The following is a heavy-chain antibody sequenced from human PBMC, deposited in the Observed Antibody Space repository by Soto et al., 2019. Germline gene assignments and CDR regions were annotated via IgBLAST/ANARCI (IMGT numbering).Heavy chain of an antibody. V-gene: IGHV3-7*03. CDR1: GFTFTDYW. D-gene: IGHD2-21*01. CDR3: ARGRFIGTYSVTGVSYVFDL. CDR2: LNQDGSEK. Sequence: GGSLRLSCAASGFTFTDYWMSWVRQAPGKGLEWVANLNQDGSEKNCVDSVKGRFTISRDNAKNSVYLQLNSLRAEDTAVYYCARGRFIGTYSVTGVSYVFDLCGQGATLTV. J-gene: IGHJ4*02.